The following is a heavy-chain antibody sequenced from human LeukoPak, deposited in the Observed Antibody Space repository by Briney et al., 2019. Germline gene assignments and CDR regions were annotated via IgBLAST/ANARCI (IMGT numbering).Heavy chain of an antibody. CDR3: ARLFALIDTHFDP. D-gene: IGHD3/OR15-3a*01. CDR2: VFYSGST. J-gene: IGHJ5*02. Sequence: KPSETLSLTCTVSGGSTNNSNYYWSWVRQPPGKGLEWIGTVFYSGSTHNNPSLKSRVTISVDTSKNQFSLKLSSVTAADTAVYYCARLFALIDTHFDPWGQGTLVTVSS. CDR1: GGSTNNSNYY. V-gene: IGHV4-39*01.